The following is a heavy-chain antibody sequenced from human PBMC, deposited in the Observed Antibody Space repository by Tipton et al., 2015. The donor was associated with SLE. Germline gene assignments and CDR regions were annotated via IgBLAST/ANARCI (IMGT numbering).Heavy chain of an antibody. CDR1: GGSLTDFS. J-gene: IGHJ5*02. CDR2: ITHTGSI. D-gene: IGHD2-2*01. Sequence: TLSLTCAVYGGSLTDFSWSWIRQSPGKGLEWIGEITHTGSINYHPSLKSRVTMSVAPSRKQFTLKLRSVTAADTAVYYCPYSSNDLGDHWGQGALVTVSP. V-gene: IGHV4-34*01. CDR3: PYSSNDLGDH.